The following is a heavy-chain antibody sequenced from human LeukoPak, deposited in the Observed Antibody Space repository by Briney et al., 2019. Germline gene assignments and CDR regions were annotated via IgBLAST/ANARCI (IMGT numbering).Heavy chain of an antibody. CDR2: INHSGST. CDR3: ARVGGEWLGSPYYYYGMDV. V-gene: IGHV4-34*01. CDR1: GGSFSGYY. J-gene: IGHJ6*02. Sequence: SSETLSLTCAVYGGSFSGYYWSWLRQPPGKGRGWLGEINHSGSTNYNPSLKSRVTISVDTSKNQFSLKLSSVTAADTAVYYCARVGGEWLGSPYYYYGMDVWGQGTTVTVSS. D-gene: IGHD3-16*01.